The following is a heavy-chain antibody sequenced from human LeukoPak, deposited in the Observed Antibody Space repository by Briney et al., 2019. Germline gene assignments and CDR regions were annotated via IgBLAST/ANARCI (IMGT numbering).Heavy chain of an antibody. CDR2: ISTSGGST. J-gene: IGHJ6*02. CDR3: AKYVSAKGPPYALDV. D-gene: IGHD2/OR15-2a*01. Sequence: GGSLRLSCAASGFCFNDAAMTWVRQAPGKGLEWVSGISTSGGSTWYSDSVKGRFTISRDNSKNTLYLQMNSLRDEDTAVYYCAKYVSAKGPPYALDVWGQGTTVTVSS. CDR1: GFCFNDAA. V-gene: IGHV3-23*01.